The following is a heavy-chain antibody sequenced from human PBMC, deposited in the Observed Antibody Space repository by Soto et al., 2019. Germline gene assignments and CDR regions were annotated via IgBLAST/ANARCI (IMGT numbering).Heavy chain of an antibody. CDR1: GYTITSYA. V-gene: IGHV1-18*01. Sequence: QVQLVQSGAEVKKPGASVKVSCKTSGYTITSYALTWVRQAPGQGLEWMGWISAYNGNTNYAQKLQGRGTMTTDTSTTTAYMELMSLRSDDTAVYYCARDRGATASRELDYWGQGTLVTVSS. CDR3: ARDRGATASRELDY. D-gene: IGHD1-26*01. CDR2: ISAYNGNT. J-gene: IGHJ4*02.